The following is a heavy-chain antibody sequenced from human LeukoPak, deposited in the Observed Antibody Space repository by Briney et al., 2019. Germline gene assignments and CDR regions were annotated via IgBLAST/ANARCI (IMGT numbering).Heavy chain of an antibody. V-gene: IGHV3-9*01. Sequence: PGGSLRLSCAASGFTFDDYAMHWVRQAPGKGLEWVSGISWNSGSIGYADSVKGRFTISRDNAKNSLYLQMNSLRAEDTALYYCAKDTDWGRGTLVTVSS. CDR3: AKDTD. CDR2: ISWNSGSI. J-gene: IGHJ4*02. CDR1: GFTFDDYA.